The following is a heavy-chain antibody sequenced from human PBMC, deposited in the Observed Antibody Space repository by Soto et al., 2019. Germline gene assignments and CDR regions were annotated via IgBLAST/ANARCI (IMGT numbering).Heavy chain of an antibody. CDR3: ARGGLGYDSSGYDAFDI. CDR2: ISYDGSNK. V-gene: IGHV3-30*04. J-gene: IGHJ3*02. Sequence: GGSLRLSCAASGFTFSSYAMHWVRQAPGKGLEWVAVISYDGSNKYYADSVKGRFTISRDNSKNTLYLQMNSLRAEDTAVYYCARGGLGYDSSGYDAFDIWGQGTMVTVSS. D-gene: IGHD3-22*01. CDR1: GFTFSSYA.